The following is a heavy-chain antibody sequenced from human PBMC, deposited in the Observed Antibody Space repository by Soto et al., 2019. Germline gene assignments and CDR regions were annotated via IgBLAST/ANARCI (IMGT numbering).Heavy chain of an antibody. CDR3: ARDLYSTNGPKMGIHWFDP. J-gene: IGHJ5*02. V-gene: IGHV1-58*01. Sequence: SVKVSCKASGFTFTSSAVQWVRQARGQRLEWIGGIVVGIGITNYAQKFQDRVTITADKSTSTAYMELSSLRSEDTAVYYCARDLYSTNGPKMGIHWFDPWGQGTLVTVSS. CDR1: GFTFTSSA. D-gene: IGHD2-8*01. CDR2: IVVGIGIT.